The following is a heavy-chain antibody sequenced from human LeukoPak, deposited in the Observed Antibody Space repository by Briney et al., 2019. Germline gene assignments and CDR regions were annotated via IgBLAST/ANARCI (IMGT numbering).Heavy chain of an antibody. D-gene: IGHD3-22*01. V-gene: IGHV1-18*01. Sequence: ASVKVSCKASGYTFTSYGISWVRQAPGQGLEWMGWISAYNGNTNYAQKLQGRATMTTDTSTSTAYMELRSLRSDDTAVYYCARSYYYDSSGYYYAPFDYWGQGTLVTVSS. CDR2: ISAYNGNT. CDR3: ARSYYYDSSGYYYAPFDY. CDR1: GYTFTSYG. J-gene: IGHJ4*02.